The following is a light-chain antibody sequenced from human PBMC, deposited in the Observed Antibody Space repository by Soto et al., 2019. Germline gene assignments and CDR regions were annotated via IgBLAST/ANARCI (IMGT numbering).Light chain of an antibody. CDR1: QSVSSSY. J-gene: IGKJ5*01. Sequence: EIVLTQSPGTLSLSPGERATLSCRASQSVSSSYLAWYQQKPGQAPRLLLYGASTRATGIPARFSGSGSGTEFTLTISTLQAEDVAVYYCQQYYSRSSTTFGQGTRLEIK. V-gene: IGKV3-20*01. CDR2: GAS. CDR3: QQYYSRSSTT.